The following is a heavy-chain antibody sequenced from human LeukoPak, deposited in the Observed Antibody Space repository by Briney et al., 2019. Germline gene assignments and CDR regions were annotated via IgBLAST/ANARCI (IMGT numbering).Heavy chain of an antibody. CDR2: ISGSGGST. Sequence: GRSLRLSCAASGFTFSSYGMHWVRQAPGKGLEWVSAISGSGGSTYYADSVKGRFTISRDNSKNTLYLQMNSLRAEDTAVYYCAKVYDSSGYYYDYWGQGTLVTVSS. J-gene: IGHJ4*02. V-gene: IGHV3-23*01. D-gene: IGHD3-22*01. CDR1: GFTFSSYG. CDR3: AKVYDSSGYYYDY.